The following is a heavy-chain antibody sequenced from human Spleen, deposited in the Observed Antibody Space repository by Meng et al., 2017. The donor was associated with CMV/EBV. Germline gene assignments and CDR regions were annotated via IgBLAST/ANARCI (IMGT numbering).Heavy chain of an antibody. CDR1: GGSISSYY. Sequence: SETLSLTCTVSGGSISSYYWSWIRQPPGKGLEWIGYIYYSGSTNYNPSLKSRVTISVDTSKNQFSLKLSSVTAEDTAVYYCTKDYYHTSGSVSWGNWFDPWGQGTLVTVSS. J-gene: IGHJ5*02. D-gene: IGHD3-10*01. CDR3: TKDYYHTSGSVSWGNWFDP. V-gene: IGHV4-59*01. CDR2: IYYSGST.